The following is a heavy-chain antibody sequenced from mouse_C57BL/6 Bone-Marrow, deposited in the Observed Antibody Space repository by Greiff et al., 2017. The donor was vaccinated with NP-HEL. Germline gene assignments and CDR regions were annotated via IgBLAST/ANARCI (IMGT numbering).Heavy chain of an antibody. V-gene: IGHV5-4*01. CDR1: GFTFRSYA. D-gene: IGHD1-1*01. CDR3: ARDPYFWYFDV. Sequence: EVKLVESGGGLVKPGGSLKLSCAASGFTFRSYAMSWVRQTPEKRLEWVATISDGGSYTYYPDNVKGRFTLSRDTAKNHLYLQMSHLKSEDTAMYYCARDPYFWYFDVWGTGTTVTVSS. J-gene: IGHJ1*03. CDR2: ISDGGSYT.